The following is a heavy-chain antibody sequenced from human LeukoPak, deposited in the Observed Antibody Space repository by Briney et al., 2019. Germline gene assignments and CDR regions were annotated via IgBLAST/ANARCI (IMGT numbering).Heavy chain of an antibody. D-gene: IGHD5-12*01. V-gene: IGHV3-9*01. CDR1: GFAFGNYA. CDR3: AKDYSGSFNWFDP. CDR2: ISWTSGSI. Sequence: GGSLRLSCAASGFAFGNYAMHWVRQAPGKGLEWVSGISWTSGSIGYADSVKGRFTISRDNAKNSLYLQMNSLRAEDTALYYCAKDYSGSFNWFDPWGQGTLVTVSS. J-gene: IGHJ5*02.